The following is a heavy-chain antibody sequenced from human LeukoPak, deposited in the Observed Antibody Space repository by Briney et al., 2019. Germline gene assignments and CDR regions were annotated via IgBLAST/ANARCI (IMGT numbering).Heavy chain of an antibody. Sequence: GGSLRLSCTASGFTFSDYYMSWIRQTPGKGLEWVSSISSSSSYIYYADSVKGRFTISRDNAKNSLYLQMNSLRAEDTAVYYCARVKDSGYDLGLFDYWGQGTLVTVSS. J-gene: IGHJ4*02. D-gene: IGHD5-12*01. CDR3: ARVKDSGYDLGLFDY. CDR2: ISSSSSYI. V-gene: IGHV3-11*06. CDR1: GFTFSDYY.